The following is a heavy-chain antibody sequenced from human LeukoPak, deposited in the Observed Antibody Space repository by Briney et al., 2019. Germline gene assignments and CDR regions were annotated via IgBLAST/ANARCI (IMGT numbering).Heavy chain of an antibody. D-gene: IGHD6-19*01. CDR1: GFTVSSDY. V-gene: IGHV3-66*01. CDR2: TYSGGST. Sequence: PGGSLRLSCSASGFTVSSDYMSWVRQAPGKGLAWLSVTYSGGSTYYADSVKGRFTISRDNSKNTVYLQMNSLRVEDTAVYYCTRGGSVPATRSFDYWGQGTLVTVSS. CDR3: TRGGSVPATRSFDY. J-gene: IGHJ4*02.